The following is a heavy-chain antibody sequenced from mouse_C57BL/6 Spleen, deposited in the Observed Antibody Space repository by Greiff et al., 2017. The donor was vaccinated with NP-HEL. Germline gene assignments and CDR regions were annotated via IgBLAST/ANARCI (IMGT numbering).Heavy chain of an antibody. Sequence: VQLQQPGAELVRPGSSVKLSCKASGYTFTSYWMHWVKQRPIQGLEWIGNIDPSDSETHYNQKFKDKATLTVDKSSSTAYMQLSSLTSEDSAVYYCARGGYSNPFAYWGQGTLVTVSA. J-gene: IGHJ3*01. CDR2: IDPSDSET. V-gene: IGHV1-52*01. D-gene: IGHD2-5*01. CDR3: ARGGYSNPFAY. CDR1: GYTFTSYW.